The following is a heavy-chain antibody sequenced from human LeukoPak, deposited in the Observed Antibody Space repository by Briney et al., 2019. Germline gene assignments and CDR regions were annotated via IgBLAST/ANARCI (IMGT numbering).Heavy chain of an antibody. D-gene: IGHD3-3*01. V-gene: IGHV3-74*01. CDR3: AAPRYVTIFGVIAQFDY. Sequence: GGSLRLSCAASGFTFSSYWMHWVRQAPGKGLVWVSRINSDGSSTNYADSVKGRFTISRDNAKNTLYLQMSSLRAEDTAVYYCAAPRYVTIFGVIAQFDYGGQGTLVTVSS. CDR1: GFTFSSYW. J-gene: IGHJ4*02. CDR2: INSDGSST.